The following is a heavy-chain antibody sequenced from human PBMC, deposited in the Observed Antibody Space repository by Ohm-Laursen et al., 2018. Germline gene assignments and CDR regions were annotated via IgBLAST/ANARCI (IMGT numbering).Heavy chain of an antibody. V-gene: IGHV3-23*01. Sequence: SLRLSCAASGFTFSTYAMSWVRQAPGKGLEWVPGISGSGTNTFYADSVKGRFTISRDNSKNTLYLQVNSLRVEDTAVYYCARERRSVTSDAFDIWGQGTMVTVSS. D-gene: IGHD2-15*01. CDR1: GFTFSTYA. CDR2: ISGSGTNT. J-gene: IGHJ3*02. CDR3: ARERRSVTSDAFDI.